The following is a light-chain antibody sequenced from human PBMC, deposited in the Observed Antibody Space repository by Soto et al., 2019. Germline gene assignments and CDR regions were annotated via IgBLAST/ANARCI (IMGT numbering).Light chain of an antibody. CDR2: EVS. CDR1: SSDVGSYNL. Sequence: QSVLTQPASVSGSPGQSITISCTGTSSDVGSYNLVSWYQHHPGKAPKLMIYEVSNRPSGVSNRFSGSKSGNTASLTISGLQAVDEADYYCSSYTISDTVVFGGGTKLTVL. V-gene: IGLV2-14*02. J-gene: IGLJ2*01. CDR3: SSYTISDTVV.